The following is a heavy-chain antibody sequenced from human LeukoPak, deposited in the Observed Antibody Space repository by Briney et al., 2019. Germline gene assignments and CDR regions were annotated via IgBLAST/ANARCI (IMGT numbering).Heavy chain of an antibody. Sequence: PSETLSLTCTVSGYSISSGYYWGWIRQPPGKGLEWIGSIYHSGSTYYNPSLKSRVTISVDTSKNQFSLKLSSVTAADTAVYYCARVLWFGADGSEDYWGQGTLVTVSS. J-gene: IGHJ4*02. CDR1: GYSISSGYY. CDR2: IYHSGST. D-gene: IGHD3-10*01. CDR3: ARVLWFGADGSEDY. V-gene: IGHV4-38-2*02.